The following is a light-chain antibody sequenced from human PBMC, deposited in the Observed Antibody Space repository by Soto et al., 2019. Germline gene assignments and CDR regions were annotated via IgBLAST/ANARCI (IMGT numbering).Light chain of an antibody. CDR3: QRYRTYSWT. Sequence: DFQMTQFPSTLSASVGENVSIACRASQNTGTWVAWYQQRPGKAPRLLIYDASKLEAGVPSRFRGSAVGADFSLTISGLQPDDSATYYCQRYRTYSWTFGQGTKVEVK. CDR2: DAS. CDR1: QNTGTW. J-gene: IGKJ1*01. V-gene: IGKV1-5*01.